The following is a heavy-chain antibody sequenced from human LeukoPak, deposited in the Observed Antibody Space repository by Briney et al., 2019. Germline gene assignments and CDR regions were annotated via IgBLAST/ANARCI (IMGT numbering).Heavy chain of an antibody. CDR3: AREGGATIPY. Sequence: ASVKVSCTASGYTFTSYAMNWVRQAPGQGPEWMGWINTNTGNPTYAQGITGRFVFSLETSVSPAYLQSSSLNAEYPAESDWAREGGATIPYWGQGTLVTVSS. CDR1: GYTFTSYA. D-gene: IGHD1-26*01. V-gene: IGHV7-4-1*02. J-gene: IGHJ4*02. CDR2: INTNTGNP.